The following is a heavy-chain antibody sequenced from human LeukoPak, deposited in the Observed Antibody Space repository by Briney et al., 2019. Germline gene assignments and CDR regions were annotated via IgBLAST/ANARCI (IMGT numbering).Heavy chain of an antibody. V-gene: IGHV4-30-2*01. CDR1: RGSISSGGYS. Sequence: PSQTLSLTCAVSRGSISSGGYSWSWIRQPPGKGLEWIGYIYHSGTTYYNPSLKSRVPISVDRSKTQSSLKLSSVTTADTAVYYCARRVSSEVYYDSSGSYFDYWGQGTLVTVSS. CDR2: IYHSGTT. J-gene: IGHJ4*02. D-gene: IGHD3-22*01. CDR3: ARRVSSEVYYDSSGSYFDY.